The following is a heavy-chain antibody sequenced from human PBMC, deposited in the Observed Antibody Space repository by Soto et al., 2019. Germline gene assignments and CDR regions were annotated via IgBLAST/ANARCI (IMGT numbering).Heavy chain of an antibody. Sequence: GGPVKVSCKASGYTFTSYYMHWVRQAPGQGLEWMGIINPSGGSTSYAQKFQGRVTMTRDTSSSTAYMELSRLRSDDSAVYYCARAGSGELTRSYYYYYGMDVWGQGTTVTVSS. CDR2: INPSGGST. D-gene: IGHD2-15*01. V-gene: IGHV1-46*01. J-gene: IGHJ6*02. CDR3: ARAGSGELTRSYYYYYGMDV. CDR1: GYTFTSYY.